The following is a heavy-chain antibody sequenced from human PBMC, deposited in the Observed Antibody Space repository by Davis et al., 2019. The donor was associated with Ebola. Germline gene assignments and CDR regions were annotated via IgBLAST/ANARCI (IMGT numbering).Heavy chain of an antibody. J-gene: IGHJ4*02. CDR3: ARRAGGSYCTGGNCYLDY. V-gene: IGHV3-74*01. D-gene: IGHD2-8*02. CDR1: GFTFSSHW. CDR2: INTDGSST. Sequence: GESLKISCAASGFTFSSHWMNWVRQAPGKGLVWVSRINTDGSSTTYADSVKGRFTISRDNAKNSLYLQMNSLRAEDTAVYYCARRAGGSYCTGGNCYLDYWGQGTLVTVSS.